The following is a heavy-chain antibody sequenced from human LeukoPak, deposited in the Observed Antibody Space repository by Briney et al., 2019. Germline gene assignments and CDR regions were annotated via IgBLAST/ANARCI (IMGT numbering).Heavy chain of an antibody. D-gene: IGHD1-7*01. CDR3: ARAFGITGTTVDY. V-gene: IGHV1-69*04. CDR1: GGTFSSYA. Sequence: AASVKVPCKASGGTFSSYAISWVRQAPGQGLEWMGRIIPILGIANYAQKFQGRVTITADKSTSTAYMELSSLRSEDTAVYYCARAFGITGTTVDYWGQGTLVTVSS. J-gene: IGHJ4*02. CDR2: IIPILGIA.